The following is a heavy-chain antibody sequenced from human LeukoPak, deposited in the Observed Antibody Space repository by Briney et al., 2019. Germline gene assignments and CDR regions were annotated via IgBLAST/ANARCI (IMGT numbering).Heavy chain of an antibody. CDR1: GFTFNKYA. CDR2: ISSNGGTT. CDR3: ARERYSDPTDDAFDI. V-gene: IGHV3-64*01. Sequence: GGSLRLSCAASGFTFNKYAMHWVRQAPGKGLEYVSGISSNGGTTYYANSVKGRFTLSRDNSKNTLYLQMGSLGAEDMAVYYCARERYSDPTDDAFDIWGQGTMITVSS. J-gene: IGHJ3*02. D-gene: IGHD4-17*01.